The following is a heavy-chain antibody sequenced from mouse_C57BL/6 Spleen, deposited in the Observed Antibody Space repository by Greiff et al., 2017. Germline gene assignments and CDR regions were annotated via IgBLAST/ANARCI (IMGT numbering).Heavy chain of an antibody. D-gene: IGHD4-1*01. CDR2: ISSGSSTI. V-gene: IGHV5-17*01. J-gene: IGHJ2*01. CDR3: ARGLTYYFDY. CDR1: GFTFSDYG. Sequence: DVMLVESGGGLVKPGGSLKLSCAASGFTFSDYGMHWVRQAPEKGLEWVAYISSGSSTIYYADTVKGRFTISRDNAKNTLFLQMTSLRSEDTAMYYCARGLTYYFDYWGQGTTLTVSS.